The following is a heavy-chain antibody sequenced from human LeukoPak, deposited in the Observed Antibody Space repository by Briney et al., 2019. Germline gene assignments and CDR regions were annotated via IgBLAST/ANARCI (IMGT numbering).Heavy chain of an antibody. CDR3: TTDPTDYDYVWGSYRYQ. CDR1: GFTFSNAW. Sequence: GGSLRLSCAASGFTFSNAWMSWVRQAPGEGLEWVGRIKSKTDGGTTDYAAPVKGRFTISRDDSKNTLYLQMNSLKTEDTAVYYCTTDPTDYDYVWGSYRYQWGQGTLVTVSS. D-gene: IGHD3-16*02. V-gene: IGHV3-15*01. CDR2: IKSKTDGGTT. J-gene: IGHJ4*02.